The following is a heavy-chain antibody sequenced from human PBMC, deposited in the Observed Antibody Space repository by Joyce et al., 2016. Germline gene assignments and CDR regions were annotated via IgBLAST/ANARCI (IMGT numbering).Heavy chain of an antibody. Sequence: EVQLVESEGGLVQPGGSLRLSCAASGFTVSRNYMSWIRQAPGKGLEWVSISYRGGLTYYTDSVKGRFTISRDNSKNTLYLQMNSLRVEDTALYFCASLAYCSGGSCRGDHWGLGTLVTVSS. V-gene: IGHV3-66*01. J-gene: IGHJ4*02. CDR1: GFTVSRNY. CDR2: SYRGGLT. D-gene: IGHD2-15*01. CDR3: ASLAYCSGGSCRGDH.